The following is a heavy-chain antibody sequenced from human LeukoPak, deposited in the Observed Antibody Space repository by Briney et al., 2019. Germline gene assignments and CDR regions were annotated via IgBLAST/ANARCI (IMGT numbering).Heavy chain of an antibody. CDR1: ADSLSSGGHY. D-gene: IGHD3-10*01. CDR2: IHHSGRS. CDR3: ARGGNRFGGFYFDY. V-gene: IGHV4-31*03. J-gene: IGHJ4*02. Sequence: NPSQTLSLTCTVSADSLSSGGHYWAWIRQLPGKGLESIGFIHHSGRSRHNPSLKDRVAISVDASRKQFALRLSSVTAADTAIYYCARGGNRFGGFYFDYWGQEIQVIVSS.